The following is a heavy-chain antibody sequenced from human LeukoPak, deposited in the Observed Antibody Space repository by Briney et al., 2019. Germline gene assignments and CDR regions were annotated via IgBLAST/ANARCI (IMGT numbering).Heavy chain of an antibody. CDR2: ISAYNGNT. CDR3: ARGTQAIGCGWYYFDY. Sequence: ASVKVSCKASGYTFTSYGISWVRQAPGQGLEWMGWISAYNGNTNYAQKLQGRVTMTTDTSTSTAYMELRSLRSDDTAVYYCARGTQAIGCGWYYFDYWGQGTLVTVSS. V-gene: IGHV1-18*04. D-gene: IGHD6-19*01. J-gene: IGHJ4*02. CDR1: GYTFTSYG.